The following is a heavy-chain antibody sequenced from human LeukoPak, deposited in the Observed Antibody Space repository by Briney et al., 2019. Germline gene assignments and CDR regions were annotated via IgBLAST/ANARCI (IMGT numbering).Heavy chain of an antibody. Sequence: GGSLRLSCAASDMTFSNYRMNWVRQAPGKGLEWVSYISGPSTTIYYADSVRGRFTISRDNAKKSLYLQMNSLRAEDTAVYYCARDYSSSWYLEYWGQGTLVTVSS. V-gene: IGHV3-48*04. CDR1: DMTFSNYR. CDR3: ARDYSSSWYLEY. J-gene: IGHJ4*02. CDR2: ISGPSTTI. D-gene: IGHD6-13*01.